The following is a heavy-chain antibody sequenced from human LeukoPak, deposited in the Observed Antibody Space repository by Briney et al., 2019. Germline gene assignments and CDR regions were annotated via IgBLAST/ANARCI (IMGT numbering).Heavy chain of an antibody. D-gene: IGHD3-10*01. Sequence: GGSLRLSCGASGFTFSNAWMNWVRQAPGKGLEWVGRIKSKTDGGTTDYAPPVKGRFTISRDDSNNTLYLQMNSMKTDDTAVYYCTPHGSGPDVPVVWGQGNTVTVSS. CDR1: GFTFSNAW. V-gene: IGHV3-15*01. CDR3: TPHGSGPDVPVV. CDR2: IKSKTDGGTT. J-gene: IGHJ6*02.